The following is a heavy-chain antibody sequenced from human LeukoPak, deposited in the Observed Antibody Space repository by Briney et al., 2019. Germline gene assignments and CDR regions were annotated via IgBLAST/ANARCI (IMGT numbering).Heavy chain of an antibody. D-gene: IGHD1-1*01. V-gene: IGHV1-2*02. CDR2: INPNSGGT. CDR3: ARDHAEPERPTAGSY. J-gene: IGHJ4*02. CDR1: GYTFTGYY. Sequence: ASVMVSCKASGYTFTGYYMHWVRQAPGQGLEWMGWINPNSGGTNYAQKLQGRVTMTRDTSISTAYMELSRLRTDDTAVYYCARDHAEPERPTAGSYWGQGTLVTVSS.